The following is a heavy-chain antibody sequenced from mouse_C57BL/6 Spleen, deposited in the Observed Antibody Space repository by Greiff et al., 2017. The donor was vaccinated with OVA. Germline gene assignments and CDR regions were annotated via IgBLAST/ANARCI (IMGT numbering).Heavy chain of an antibody. CDR1: GFTFSDYY. D-gene: IGHD1-1*01. J-gene: IGHJ3*01. CDR2: INYDGSST. Sequence: EVQVVESEGGLVQPGSSMKLSCTASGFTFSDYYMAWVRQVPEKGLEWVANINYDGSSTYYLDSLKSRFIISRDNAKNILYLQMSSLKSEDTATYYCARDEGYYGSSSAWFAYWGQGTLVTVSA. V-gene: IGHV5-16*01. CDR3: ARDEGYYGSSSAWFAY.